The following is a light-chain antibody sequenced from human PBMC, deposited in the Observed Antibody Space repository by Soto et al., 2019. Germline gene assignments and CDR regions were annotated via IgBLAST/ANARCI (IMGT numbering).Light chain of an antibody. V-gene: IGKV1-5*03. Sequence: DIQMTQSPSTLSASVEDRVTITCRASQSISAWLAWYQQKPGKAPKLLVYKASTLETGVPSRFSGSGSGTEFTLTISSLQPDDCATYYCHQYHKFPYTFGQGTKLEIK. CDR3: HQYHKFPYT. J-gene: IGKJ2*01. CDR2: KAS. CDR1: QSISAW.